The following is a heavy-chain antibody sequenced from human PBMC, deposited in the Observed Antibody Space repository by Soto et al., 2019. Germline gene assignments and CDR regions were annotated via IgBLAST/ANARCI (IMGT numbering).Heavy chain of an antibody. J-gene: IGHJ4*02. D-gene: IGHD3-10*01. V-gene: IGHV4-59*01. CDR2: IYYSGST. CDR3: ARASDGSGDFDY. Sequence: PSETLSLTCTVSGGSISSYYWSWFRQPPGKGLEWIGYIYYSGSTNYNPSLKSRVTISVDTSKNQFSLKLSSVTAADTAVYYCARASDGSGDFDYWGQGTLVTVSS. CDR1: GGSISSYY.